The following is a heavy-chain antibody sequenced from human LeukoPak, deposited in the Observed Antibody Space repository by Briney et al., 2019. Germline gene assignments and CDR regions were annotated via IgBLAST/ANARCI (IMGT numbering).Heavy chain of an antibody. CDR2: IYSGGST. CDR3: ARDLETPTIGQMYYYYGMDV. Sequence: GGSLRLSCAASGFTVSSNYMSWVRQAPGKGLEWVSVIYSGGSTYYADSVTGRFTISRDNSKNTLYLQMNSLRAEDTAVYYCARDLETPTIGQMYYYYGMDVWGQGATVTVSS. V-gene: IGHV3-66*01. D-gene: IGHD2/OR15-2a*01. CDR1: GFTVSSNY. J-gene: IGHJ6*01.